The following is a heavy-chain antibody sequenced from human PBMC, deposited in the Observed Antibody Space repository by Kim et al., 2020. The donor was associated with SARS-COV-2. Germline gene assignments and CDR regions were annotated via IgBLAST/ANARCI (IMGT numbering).Heavy chain of an antibody. D-gene: IGHD3-22*01. J-gene: IGHJ4*02. CDR2: INHSGST. CDR1: GGSFGDYS. V-gene: IGHV4-34*01. CDR3: ARGKSEISMIVVVMTGVSYYFDF. Sequence: SETLSFTCAVDGGSFGDYSWTWIRQPPGKGLEWIGEINHSGSTKYNPSLKSRVTISLDTSKNQFSLRLKSVTAADTAVYYCARGKSEISMIVVVMTGVSYYFDFWGQGNLVTVSS.